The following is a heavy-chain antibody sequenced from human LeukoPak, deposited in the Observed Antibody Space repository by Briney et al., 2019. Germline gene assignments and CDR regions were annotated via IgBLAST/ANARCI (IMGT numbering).Heavy chain of an antibody. V-gene: IGHV3-23*01. CDR1: GFTFRNCA. Sequence: PGGSLRLSCAASGFTFRNCAMSWVRQAPGKGLEWVSMISGSGGTTNYADSVKGRFTISRDNSKSTLYLQMNSLRAEDTAIYYCALLLWFGDRKALDYWGQGTLVTVSS. J-gene: IGHJ4*02. D-gene: IGHD3-10*01. CDR2: ISGSGGTT. CDR3: ALLLWFGDRKALDY.